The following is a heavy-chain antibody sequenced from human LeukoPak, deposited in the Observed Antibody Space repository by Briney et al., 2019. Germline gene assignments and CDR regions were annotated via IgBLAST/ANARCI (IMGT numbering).Heavy chain of an antibody. V-gene: IGHV3-21*01. Sequence: GGSLRLSCAASGFTFSSYTMNWVRQAPGKGLEWVSSIRSSGSYIYYADSVKGRFTISRDNAENSLYLQMNNLRAEDTAVYYCARDVQIDYWGQGTLVTVSS. CDR1: GFTFSSYT. J-gene: IGHJ4*02. CDR2: IRSSGSYI. D-gene: IGHD1-1*01. CDR3: ARDVQIDY.